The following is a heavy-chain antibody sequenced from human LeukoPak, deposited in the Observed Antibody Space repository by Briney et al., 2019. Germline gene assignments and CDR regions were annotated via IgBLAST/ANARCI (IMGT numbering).Heavy chain of an antibody. CDR3: TRVELDYVRAIDY. J-gene: IGHJ4*02. CDR1: GGSISSGGYY. Sequence: SETLSLTCTVSGGSISSGGYYWSWIRQHPGKGLEWIGYIYYSGSTYYNPSLKSRVTISVDTSKNQFSLKLSSVTAADTAVYYCTRVELDYVRAIDYWGQGTLVTVSS. CDR2: IYYSGST. D-gene: IGHD4-17*01. V-gene: IGHV4-31*03.